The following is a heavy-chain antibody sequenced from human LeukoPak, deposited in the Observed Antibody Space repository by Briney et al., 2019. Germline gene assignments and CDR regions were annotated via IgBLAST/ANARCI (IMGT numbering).Heavy chain of an antibody. V-gene: IGHV4-4*07. D-gene: IGHD1-26*01. J-gene: IGHJ3*02. CDR2: IYTSGST. CDR3: ARDSGSYFDAFDI. Sequence: SETLSLTCTVCGGSISSYYWSWLRQPAGKGLEWSGRIYTSGSTNYNPSLKSRVTMSVDTSKNQFSLKLSSVTAADTAVYYCARDSGSYFDAFDIWGQGTMVTVSS. CDR1: GGSISSYY.